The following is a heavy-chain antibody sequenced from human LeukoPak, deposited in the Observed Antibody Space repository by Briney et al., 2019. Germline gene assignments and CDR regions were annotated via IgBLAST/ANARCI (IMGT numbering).Heavy chain of an antibody. CDR1: GFTLSNYW. D-gene: IGHD3-16*01. CDR3: DRDGGTDTHDWYFDL. J-gene: IGHJ2*01. V-gene: IGHV3-74*01. Sequence: QPGGSLRLSCAASGFTLSNYWMIHWVRQVPGKGLQWVSRINNDGNLKTDGRDTGYADSVKGRFTISTDNAKNTLYLQMNSLRAEDTAVYYCDRDGGTDTHDWYFDLWGRGTQVTVYS. CDR2: INNDGNLKTDGRDT.